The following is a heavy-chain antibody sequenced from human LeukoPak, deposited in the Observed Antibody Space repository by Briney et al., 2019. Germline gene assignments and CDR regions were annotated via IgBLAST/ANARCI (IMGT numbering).Heavy chain of an antibody. CDR2: IYYSGST. CDR1: GGSISSYY. Sequence: SETLSLTCTVSGGSISSYYWSWIRQPPGKGLEWIGYIYYSGSTYYNPSLESRVTISVDTSKNQFSLKLSSVTAADTAVYYCARGNYIRSWYYFDNWGQGTLVTVSS. J-gene: IGHJ4*02. V-gene: IGHV4-59*01. CDR3: ARGNYIRSWYYFDN. D-gene: IGHD3-10*01.